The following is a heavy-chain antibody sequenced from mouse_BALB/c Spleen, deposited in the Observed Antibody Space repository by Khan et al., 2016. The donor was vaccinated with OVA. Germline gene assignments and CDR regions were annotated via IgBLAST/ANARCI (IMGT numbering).Heavy chain of an antibody. CDR3: ASWDFLLRVGGIDY. D-gene: IGHD1-1*01. CDR2: ISTYNGNT. J-gene: IGHJ4*01. CDR1: GDTFSDYA. Sequence: QVQLKQSGPEVVRPGVLVKIFCKGSGDTFSDYAMHRVKQSHAKSLEWIGVISTYNGNTSYNQKFKGKATMTVDKSSSTAYIELVRLTAEDSAIYYGASWDFLLRVGGIDYWGQGTSVTVSA. V-gene: IGHV1S137*01.